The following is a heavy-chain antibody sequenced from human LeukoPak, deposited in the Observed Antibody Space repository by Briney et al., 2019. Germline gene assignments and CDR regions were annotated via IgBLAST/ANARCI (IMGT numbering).Heavy chain of an antibody. CDR1: GLTFSNYG. CDR2: IRYDGSNK. J-gene: IGHJ2*01. V-gene: IGHV3-30*02. D-gene: IGHD7-27*01. Sequence: GGSLRLSCAASGLTFSNYGMHWVRQAPGKGLEWVAFIRYDGSNKYYADSVKGRFTISRDNSKNTLYLQMNSLRPEDTAVYYCAKDRVTGDIRYFDLWGRSTLVTVSS. CDR3: AKDRVTGDIRYFDL.